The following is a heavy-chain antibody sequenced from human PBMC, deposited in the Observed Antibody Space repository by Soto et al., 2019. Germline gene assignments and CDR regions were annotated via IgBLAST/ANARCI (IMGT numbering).Heavy chain of an antibody. V-gene: IGHV3-15*07. D-gene: IGHD3-22*01. CDR3: TRRTYYYDSSGYFQRVFDY. CDR1: GFTFSNAW. J-gene: IGHJ4*02. Sequence: EVQLVESGGGLVKPGGSLRLSCAASGFTFSNAWMNWVRQAPGKGLEWVGRIKSKTDGGTTDYAAPVKGRFTISRDDSKNTLYLQMNRLKTEDTAVYYCTRRTYYYDSSGYFQRVFDYWGQGTLVTVSS. CDR2: IKSKTDGGTT.